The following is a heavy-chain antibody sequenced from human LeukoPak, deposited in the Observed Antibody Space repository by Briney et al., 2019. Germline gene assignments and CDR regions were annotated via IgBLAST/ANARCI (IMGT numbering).Heavy chain of an antibody. Sequence: GGSLRLSCAASGFTFSSYAMSWVRQAPGKGLEWVSAISGSGGSTYYADSVKGRFTISRDNSKNTLYLQMNSLRAEDTAVYYCAKDREPITIFGVVTFDYWGQGTLVTVSS. CDR1: GFTFSSYA. CDR3: AKDREPITIFGVVTFDY. D-gene: IGHD3-3*01. J-gene: IGHJ4*02. CDR2: ISGSGGST. V-gene: IGHV3-23*01.